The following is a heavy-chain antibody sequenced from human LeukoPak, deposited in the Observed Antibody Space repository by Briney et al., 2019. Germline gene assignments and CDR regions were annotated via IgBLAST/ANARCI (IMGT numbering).Heavy chain of an antibody. V-gene: IGHV4-59*01. CDR1: GGSITNYY. D-gene: IGHD6-6*01. CDR2: IFHSGST. Sequence: SGTLSLTCTVSGGSITNYYWSWIRQPPGKGLEYIGFIFHSGSTNYNPSLTGRVTMSVDKSKNQCSLRLTSVTAADTAIYFCARSTQASSTSFDYWGQGTLVTVFS. J-gene: IGHJ4*02. CDR3: ARSTQASSTSFDY.